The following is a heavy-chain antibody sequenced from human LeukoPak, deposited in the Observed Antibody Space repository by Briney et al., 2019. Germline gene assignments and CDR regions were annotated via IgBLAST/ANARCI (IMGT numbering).Heavy chain of an antibody. CDR2: INHSGST. CDR3: ARVKYYYGSGSYLLDY. CDR1: GRSFSGYY. Sequence: SETLSLTCAVYGRSFSGYYWSWIRQPPGKGLEWIGEINHSGSTNYNPSLKSRVTISVDTSKNQFSLKLSSVTAADTAVYYCARVKYYYGSGSYLLDYWGQGTLVTVSS. V-gene: IGHV4-34*01. J-gene: IGHJ4*02. D-gene: IGHD3-10*01.